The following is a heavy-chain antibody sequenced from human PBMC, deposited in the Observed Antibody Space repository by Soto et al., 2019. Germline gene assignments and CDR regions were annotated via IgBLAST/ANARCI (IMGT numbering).Heavy chain of an antibody. J-gene: IGHJ4*02. CDR1: GFTFSTAA. D-gene: IGHD5-18*01. CDR2: ISSDGSIK. V-gene: IGHV3-30-3*01. Sequence: QVHLVESGGGVVQPGRSLRLSCAASGFTFSTAAMHWVRQAPGKGLEWVALISSDGSIKYYAGFVKGRFTISRDSSKNAGLLQMTSRKAADSGVYFCARARGFSYGSRLDSWGQGTLVTVSA. CDR3: ARARGFSYGSRLDS.